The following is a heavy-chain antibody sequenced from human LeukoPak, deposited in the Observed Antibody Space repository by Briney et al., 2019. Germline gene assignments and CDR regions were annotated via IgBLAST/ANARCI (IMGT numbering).Heavy chain of an antibody. CDR2: INPNSGGT. J-gene: IGHJ4*02. V-gene: IGHV1-2*02. Sequence: ASVKVSCKASGYTFTGYYMHWVRQAPGQGLEWMGWINPNSGGTNYAQKFQGRVTMTRDTSISTAYMELSRLRSDDTAVYYGARATYYYGSGSYFYWGQGTLVTVSS. CDR3: ARATYYYGSGSYFY. D-gene: IGHD3-10*01. CDR1: GYTFTGYY.